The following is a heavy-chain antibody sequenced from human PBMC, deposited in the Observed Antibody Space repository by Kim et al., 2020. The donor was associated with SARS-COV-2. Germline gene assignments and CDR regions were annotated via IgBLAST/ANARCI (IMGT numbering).Heavy chain of an antibody. Sequence: GGSLRLSCQASGFTFSDYYMSWIRQAPGKGLEWVSYISPSSQYTNYADSVKGRFTISRDNAKNSLYLQMSSLRGDDTAVYFCVRGAKNYGPEEFWGQGTLVTVS. J-gene: IGHJ4*02. D-gene: IGHD1-26*01. CDR2: ISPSSQYT. CDR1: GFTFSDYY. V-gene: IGHV3-11*03. CDR3: VRGAKNYGPEEF.